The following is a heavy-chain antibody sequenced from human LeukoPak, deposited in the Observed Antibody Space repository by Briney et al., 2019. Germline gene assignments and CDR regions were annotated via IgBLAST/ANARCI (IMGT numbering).Heavy chain of an antibody. CDR3: AKGRKGGRGDAFHI. J-gene: IGHJ3*02. V-gene: IGHV4-4*07. CDR2: IYTSGST. D-gene: IGHD3-16*01. Sequence: PSETLSLTCTVSGGSISNYYWSWIRQPAGKGLEWIGHIYTSGSTNYNPSLKSRVTMSVDTSKNQFSLKLSSVTAADTAVYYCAKGRKGGRGDAFHIWGQGTMVTVSS. CDR1: GGSISNYY.